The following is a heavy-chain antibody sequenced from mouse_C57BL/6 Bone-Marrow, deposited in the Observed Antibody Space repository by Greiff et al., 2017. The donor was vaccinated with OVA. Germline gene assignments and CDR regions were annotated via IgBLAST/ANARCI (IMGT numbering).Heavy chain of an antibody. CDR1: GYAFSSSW. J-gene: IGHJ1*03. V-gene: IGHV1-82*01. CDR2: IYPGDGDT. CDR3: ARWWDVGYFDV. D-gene: IGHD1-1*02. Sequence: QVQLKQSGPELVKPGASVKISCKASGYAFSSSWMNWVKQRPGKGLEWIGRIYPGDGDTNYNGKFKGKATLTADKSSSTAYMQLSSLTSEDSAVYFCARWWDVGYFDVWGTGTTVTVSS.